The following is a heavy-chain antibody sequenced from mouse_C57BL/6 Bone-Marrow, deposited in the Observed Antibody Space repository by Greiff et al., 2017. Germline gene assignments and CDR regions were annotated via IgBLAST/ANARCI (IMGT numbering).Heavy chain of an antibody. J-gene: IGHJ1*03. CDR2: IYPGGGYT. D-gene: IGHD2-2*01. Sequence: QVQLQQSGAELVRPGTSVKMSCKASGYTFTNYWIGWAKQRPGHGLEWIGDIYPGGGYTNYNEKFKGKATLTADKSSSTAYVQFSSLTSEDSAIYYCARYYYGYHWYFDVWGTGTTVTVSS. V-gene: IGHV1-63*01. CDR1: GYTFTNYW. CDR3: ARYYYGYHWYFDV.